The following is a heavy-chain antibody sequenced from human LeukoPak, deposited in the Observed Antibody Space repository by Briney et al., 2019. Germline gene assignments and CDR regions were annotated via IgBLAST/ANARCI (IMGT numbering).Heavy chain of an antibody. J-gene: IGHJ5*02. Sequence: SETLSLTCAVYGGSFSGYYWSWIRQPPGKGLEWIGEINHSGSTNYNPSLKSRVTISVDTSKNQFSLKLSSVTAADTAVYYCARGYCSSTSCWFDHWGQGTLVTVSS. CDR2: INHSGST. CDR1: GGSFSGYY. CDR3: ARGYCSSTSCWFDH. D-gene: IGHD2-2*01. V-gene: IGHV4-34*01.